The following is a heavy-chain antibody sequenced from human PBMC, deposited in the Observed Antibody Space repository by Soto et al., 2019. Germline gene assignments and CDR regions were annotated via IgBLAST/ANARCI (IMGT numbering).Heavy chain of an antibody. D-gene: IGHD2-2*02. V-gene: IGHV1-69*02. CDR2: IIPIFGIA. CDR1: GGTFSRYS. CDR3: ARLVEPATAIRTTVDD. J-gene: IGHJ4*02. Sequence: ASVKVSCKASGGTFSRYSITWVRQAPGHGLEWIGRIIPIFGIASYAQKFQGRVTITADESTSTAYMELSSLRSDDTAVYYCARLVEPATAIRTTVDDWGQGTLVTGSS.